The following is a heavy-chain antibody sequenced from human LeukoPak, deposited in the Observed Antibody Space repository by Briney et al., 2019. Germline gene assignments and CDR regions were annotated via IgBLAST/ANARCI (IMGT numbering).Heavy chain of an antibody. CDR2: INPNSGGT. CDR3: ARMRGVGATPPGY. Sequence: ASVKVSCKASGYTFTGYYMHWVRQAPGQGLEWMGWINPNSGGTNYAQKFQGRVTMTRDTSIGTAYMELSRLRSDDTAVYYCARMRGVGATPPGYWGQGTLVTVSS. J-gene: IGHJ4*02. CDR1: GYTFTGYY. V-gene: IGHV1-2*02. D-gene: IGHD1-26*01.